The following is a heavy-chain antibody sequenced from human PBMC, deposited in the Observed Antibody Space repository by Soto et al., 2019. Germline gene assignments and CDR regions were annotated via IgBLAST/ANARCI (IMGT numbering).Heavy chain of an antibody. Sequence: SVKVSCKAFGGTFSSYAISWVRQAPGQGLEWMGGIIPIFGTANYAQKFQGRVTITADESTSTAYMELSSLRSEDTAVYYCARGSCSSTSCHSAFDPWGQGTLVTVS. J-gene: IGHJ5*02. CDR2: IIPIFGTA. CDR3: ARGSCSSTSCHSAFDP. V-gene: IGHV1-69*13. CDR1: GGTFSSYA. D-gene: IGHD2-2*01.